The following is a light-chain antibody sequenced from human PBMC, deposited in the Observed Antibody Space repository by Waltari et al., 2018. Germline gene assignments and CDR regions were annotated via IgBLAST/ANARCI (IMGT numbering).Light chain of an antibody. J-gene: IGKJ1*01. Sequence: EIVLTQSPGTLSLSPGERATLSCRASETVTNHYLAWFQQKPGQTPRLLIYDTYLRATGVPDRFSGSGSGTDFTLTISRLEPEDFAVYYCHQCAHSPRTFGQGTRVEIK. CDR1: ETVTNHY. V-gene: IGKV3-20*01. CDR3: HQCAHSPRT. CDR2: DTY.